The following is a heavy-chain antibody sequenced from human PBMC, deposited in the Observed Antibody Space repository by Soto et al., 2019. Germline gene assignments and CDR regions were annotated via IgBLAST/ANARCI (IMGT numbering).Heavy chain of an antibody. Sequence: PSETLSLTCTVSGGSISSSSHYWGWIRQPPGKGLEWIGSIHYSGSTYYNPSLKSRVTISVDTFKNQFSLKLSSVTAADTAVYYCARPLGSGWYQPFDYWGQGTLVTVSS. CDR3: ARPLGSGWYQPFDY. CDR2: IHYSGST. CDR1: GGSISSSSHY. J-gene: IGHJ4*02. D-gene: IGHD6-19*01. V-gene: IGHV4-39*01.